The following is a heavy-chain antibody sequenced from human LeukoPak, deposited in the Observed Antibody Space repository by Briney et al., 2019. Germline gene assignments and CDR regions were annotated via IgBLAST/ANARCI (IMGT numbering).Heavy chain of an antibody. CDR3: ARGYSYVPKIDY. CDR2: IYYSGST. D-gene: IGHD5-18*01. CDR1: GGSISSYY. V-gene: IGHV4-4*07. J-gene: IGHJ4*02. Sequence: PSETLSLTCTVSGGSISSYYWSWIRQPAGKGLEWIGSIYYSGSTYYNPSLKSRVTISVDTSKNQFSLKLSSVTAADTAVYYCARGYSYVPKIDYWGQGTLVTVSS.